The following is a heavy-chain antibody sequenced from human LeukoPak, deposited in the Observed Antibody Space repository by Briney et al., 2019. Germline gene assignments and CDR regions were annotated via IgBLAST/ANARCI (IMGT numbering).Heavy chain of an antibody. CDR2: INPSGGST. CDR3: ARDFGASVFDY. Sequence: ASVKVSCKAPGYTFTCYYMHWVRQAPGQGLEWMGIINPSGGSTSYAQKFQGRVTMTRDMSTSTVYMELSSLRSEDTSVYYCARDFGASVFDYWGQGTLVTVSS. CDR1: GYTFTCYY. D-gene: IGHD3-3*01. V-gene: IGHV1-46*01. J-gene: IGHJ4*02.